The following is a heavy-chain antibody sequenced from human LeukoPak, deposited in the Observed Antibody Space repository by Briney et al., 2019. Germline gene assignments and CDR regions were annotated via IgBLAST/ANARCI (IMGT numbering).Heavy chain of an antibody. V-gene: IGHV4-59*01. Sequence: PSETLSLTCTVSGGSISSYYWSWIRQPPGKGLEWIGCIYYSGSTNYNPSLKSRVTISVDTSKNQFSLKLSSVTAADTAVYYCARMVRGCFDYWGQGTLVTVSS. CDR1: GGSISSYY. J-gene: IGHJ4*02. CDR2: IYYSGST. D-gene: IGHD3-10*01. CDR3: ARMVRGCFDY.